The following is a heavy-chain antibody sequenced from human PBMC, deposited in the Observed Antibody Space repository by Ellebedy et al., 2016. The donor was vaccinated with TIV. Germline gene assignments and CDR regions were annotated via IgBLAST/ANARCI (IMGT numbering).Heavy chain of an antibody. D-gene: IGHD1-14*01. Sequence: GGSLRLSCAASGFTFSSYAMHWVRQAPGKGLEWVAVISYDGSNKYYADSVKGRFTISRDNSKNTLYLQMNSLRAEDTAVYYCARDLALRTPYYYGMDVWGQGTTVTVSS. CDR3: ARDLALRTPYYYGMDV. CDR2: ISYDGSNK. J-gene: IGHJ6*02. V-gene: IGHV3-30-3*01. CDR1: GFTFSSYA.